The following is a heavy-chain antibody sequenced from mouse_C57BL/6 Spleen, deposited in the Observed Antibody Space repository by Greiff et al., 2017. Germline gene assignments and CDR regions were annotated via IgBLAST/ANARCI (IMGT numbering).Heavy chain of an antibody. CDR1: GYTFTSYW. D-gene: IGHD1-1*01. V-gene: IGHV1-72*01. CDR2: IDPNSGGT. Sequence: QVQLKQPGAELVKPGASVKLSCKASGYTFTSYWMHWVKQRPGRGLEWIGRIDPNSGGTKSNEKFKSKATLTVDKSSSTAYRQLRSLTSEDTAVYNCARDMTTVVADYWGQGTTLTVSS. CDR3: ARDMTTVVADY. J-gene: IGHJ2*01.